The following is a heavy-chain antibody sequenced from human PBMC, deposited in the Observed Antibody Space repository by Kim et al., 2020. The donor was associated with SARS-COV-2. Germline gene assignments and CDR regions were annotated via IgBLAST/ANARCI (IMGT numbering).Heavy chain of an antibody. CDR3: ARVRQLWFGEPPGAFDI. V-gene: IGHV4-31*03. Sequence: SETLSLTCTVSGGSISSGGYYWSWIRQHPGKGLEWIGYIYYSGSTYYNPSLKSRVTISVDTSKNQFSLKLSSVTAADTAVYYCARVRQLWFGEPPGAFDIWGQGTMVTVSS. CDR1: GGSISSGGYY. CDR2: IYYSGST. J-gene: IGHJ3*02. D-gene: IGHD3-10*01.